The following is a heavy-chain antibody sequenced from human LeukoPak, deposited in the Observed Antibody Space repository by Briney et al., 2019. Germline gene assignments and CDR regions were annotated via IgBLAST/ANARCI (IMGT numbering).Heavy chain of an antibody. CDR2: ISGSGGST. J-gene: IGHJ6*02. V-gene: IGHV3-23*01. D-gene: IGHD2-15*01. CDR1: GFTFSSYA. CDR3: AKGHCSGGSCYSAPYGMDV. Sequence: GGSLRLSCAASGFTFSSYAMSWVRQAPGKGLEWVSAISGSGGSTYYADSVKGRFTLSRDNSKNTLYLQMNSLRAEDTAVYYCAKGHCSGGSCYSAPYGMDVWGQGTTVTVSS.